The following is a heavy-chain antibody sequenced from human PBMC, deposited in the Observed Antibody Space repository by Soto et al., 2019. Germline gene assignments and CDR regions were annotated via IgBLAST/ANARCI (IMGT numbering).Heavy chain of an antibody. J-gene: IGHJ2*01. D-gene: IGHD4-17*01. CDR2: INAGNGNT. CDR1: GYTFTSYA. V-gene: IGHV1-3*01. Sequence: QVQLVQSGAEVKKPGASVKVSCKASGYTFTSYAMHWVRQAPGQRLEWMGWINAGNGNTKYSQKFQGRVTITRDTSASTAYMELSSLRSEDTAVYYCARGGTVTTGYWYFDLWGRGTLVTVSS. CDR3: ARGGTVTTGYWYFDL.